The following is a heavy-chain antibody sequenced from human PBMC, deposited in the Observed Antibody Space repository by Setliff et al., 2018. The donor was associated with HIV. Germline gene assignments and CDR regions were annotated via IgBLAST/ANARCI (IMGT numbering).Heavy chain of an antibody. Sequence: SGGSLRLSCAASGFVFGSFVMSWVRQAPGKGLEWVANIKQDGSEKYYVDSVKGRFTISRTNAKNSLSLQMKSLRAEDTAVYYCVRDSDFYRSDHWGQGILVTVSS. CDR3: VRDSDFYRSDH. CDR1: GFVFGSFV. CDR2: IKQDGSEK. V-gene: IGHV3-7*03. J-gene: IGHJ5*02. D-gene: IGHD2-21*02.